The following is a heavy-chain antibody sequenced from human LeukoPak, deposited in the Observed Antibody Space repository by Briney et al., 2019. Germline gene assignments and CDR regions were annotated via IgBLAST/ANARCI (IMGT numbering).Heavy chain of an antibody. D-gene: IGHD1-20*01. CDR3: VTDLHGINWYVD. CDR2: ISWNSGSI. V-gene: IGHV3-9*01. CDR1: GFTFDDYA. J-gene: IGHJ4*02. Sequence: PGGSLRLSCAASGFTFDDYAMHWVRQAPGKGLEWVSGISWNSGSIGYADSVKGRFTISRDNSKNTLFLQMNSLRTDDTSMYYCVTDLHGINWYVDWGQGAQVIVSS.